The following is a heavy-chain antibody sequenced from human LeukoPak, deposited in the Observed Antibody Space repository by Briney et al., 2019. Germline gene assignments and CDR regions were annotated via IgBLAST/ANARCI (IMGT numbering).Heavy chain of an antibody. CDR2: IYYSGST. J-gene: IGHJ4*02. Sequence: SETLSLTCTVSGGSISSYYWSWIRQPPGKGLEWIGYIYYSGSTNYNPSLKSRVTISVDTSKNQFSLTLSSVTAADTAVYYCARSPSGYVFDYWGQGTMVTVSS. CDR3: ARSPSGYVFDY. CDR1: GGSISSYY. V-gene: IGHV4-59*01. D-gene: IGHD5-12*01.